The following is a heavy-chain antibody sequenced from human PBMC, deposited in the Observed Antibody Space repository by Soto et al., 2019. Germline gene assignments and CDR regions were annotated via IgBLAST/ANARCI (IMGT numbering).Heavy chain of an antibody. Sequence: GGSLRLSCAASGFTFSSYAMHWVRQAPGKGLEWVAVISYDGSNKYYADSVKGRFTISRDNSKNTLYLQMNSLRAEDTAVYYCARDPQLGGYYYGPQNYFDYWGQGTLVTVSS. CDR1: GFTFSSYA. CDR3: ARDPQLGGYYYGPQNYFDY. J-gene: IGHJ4*02. D-gene: IGHD3-22*01. V-gene: IGHV3-30-3*01. CDR2: ISYDGSNK.